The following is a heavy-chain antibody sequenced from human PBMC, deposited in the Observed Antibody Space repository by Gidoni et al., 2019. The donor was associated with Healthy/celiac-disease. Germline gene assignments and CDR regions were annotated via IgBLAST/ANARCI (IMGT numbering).Heavy chain of an antibody. V-gene: IGHV1-69*01. D-gene: IGHD6-6*01. CDR2: IIPIFGTA. J-gene: IGHJ4*02. CDR1: GGTFSSYA. CDR3: ACQVIRAARPYYFDS. Sequence: QVQLVQSGAEVKKPGSSVKVSCKASGGTFSSYAISWVRQAPGQGLEWMGGIIPIFGTANSAQKFQGRVPIPAADSTSTAYLELSSLRSEDTAVYFCACQVIRAARPYYFDSWGQGTLVTVSS.